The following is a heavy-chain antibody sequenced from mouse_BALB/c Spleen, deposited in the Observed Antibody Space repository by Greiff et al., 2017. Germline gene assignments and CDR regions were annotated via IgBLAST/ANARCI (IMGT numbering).Heavy chain of an antibody. D-gene: IGHD2-1*01. V-gene: IGHV2-4-1*01. J-gene: IGHJ4*01. CDR2: IWSGGST. CDR1: GFSLTSYG. CDR3: ASMVTYYAMDY. Sequence: QVQLKESGPGLVQPSQSLSITCTVSGFSLTSYGVHWVRQSPGKGLEWLGVIWSGGSTDYNSALKSRLSISKDNSKSQVFLKMNSLQTDDTARYYCASMVTYYAMDYWGQGTSVTVSS.